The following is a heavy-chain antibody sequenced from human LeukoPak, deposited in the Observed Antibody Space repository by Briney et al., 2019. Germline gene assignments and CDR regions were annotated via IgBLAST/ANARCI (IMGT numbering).Heavy chain of an antibody. CDR3: ARDRGGYYYFDY. CDR2: IYYSGST. V-gene: IGHV4-30-4*01. J-gene: IGHJ4*02. D-gene: IGHD1-1*01. Sequence: SETLSLTCTVSGVSINSDDYYWSWIRQPPGKGLEWIGYIYYSGSTYYNPSLKSRVTISVDTSKNQFSLRLSSVTAADTATYYCARDRGGYYYFDYWGQGTLVTVSS. CDR1: GVSINSDDYY.